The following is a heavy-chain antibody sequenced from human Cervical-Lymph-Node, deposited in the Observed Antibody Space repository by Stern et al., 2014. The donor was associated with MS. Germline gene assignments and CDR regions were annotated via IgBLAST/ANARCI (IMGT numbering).Heavy chain of an antibody. D-gene: IGHD3-22*01. J-gene: IGHJ4*02. Sequence: QLQLQESGPGLVKPSETLSLTCTVSGGSVRSGSYYWSLIRQPPGKGLEWVWYIYCSWSTNYHPSLKSRVTISVNTSKNQFSLKRSSVTAADTAVYYCARDRLDSSHPLDYWGQGTLVTVSS. CDR1: GGSVRSGSYY. CDR3: ARDRLDSSHPLDY. V-gene: IGHV4-61*01. CDR2: IYCSWST.